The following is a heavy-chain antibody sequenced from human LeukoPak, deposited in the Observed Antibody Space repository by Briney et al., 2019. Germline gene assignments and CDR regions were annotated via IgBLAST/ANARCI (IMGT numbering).Heavy chain of an antibody. CDR3: ARHPFSDGFDL. V-gene: IGHV4-59*08. Sequence: SETLSLTCAVYGGSFSTFYWSWLRQPPGKGLEWIGYIFHTGHSNHNPSLKGRVTISVDTSKNQFSLNLNSVTAADTAMYYCARHPFSDGFDLWGQGTMVTVSS. CDR1: GGSFSTFY. CDR2: IFHTGHS. J-gene: IGHJ3*01.